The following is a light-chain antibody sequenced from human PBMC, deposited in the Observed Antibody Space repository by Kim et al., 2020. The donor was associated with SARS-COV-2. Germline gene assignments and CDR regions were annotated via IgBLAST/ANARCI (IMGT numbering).Light chain of an antibody. Sequence: EIVLTQSPDTLSLSPGERATLSCRASQSVSKNYIAWYQRKPGQAPRRLIYGTSIRATGIPDRFSGSGSGTDFTLTISRLEPEDFAVFYCQTDTSPWTFGQGTKVDIK. V-gene: IGKV3-20*01. CDR1: QSVSKNY. CDR3: QTDTSPWT. J-gene: IGKJ1*01. CDR2: GTS.